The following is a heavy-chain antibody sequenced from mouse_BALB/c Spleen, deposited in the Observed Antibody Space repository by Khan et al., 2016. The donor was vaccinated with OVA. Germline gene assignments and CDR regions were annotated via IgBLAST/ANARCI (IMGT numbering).Heavy chain of an antibody. Sequence: QVQLQQAGPELVKPGALVKISCKVSGYTFTAYDINWVKQRPGQGLEWIGWIYPGDGSIEYNEKFKGKATLTADTSSNTAYMQFSSLTSEKSAVYFCARDGLRGVGMHYWGQGTSVSVSS. D-gene: IGHD2-4*01. CDR1: GYTFTAYD. J-gene: IGHJ4*01. CDR2: IYPGDGSI. CDR3: ARDGLRGVGMHY. V-gene: IGHV1S56*01.